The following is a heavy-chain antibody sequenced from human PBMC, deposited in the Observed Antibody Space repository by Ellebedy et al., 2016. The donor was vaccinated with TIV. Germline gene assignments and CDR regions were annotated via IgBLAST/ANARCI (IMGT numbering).Heavy chain of an antibody. D-gene: IGHD3-9*01. Sequence: GESLKISCAASGFTFSSYGMHWVRQAPGKGLEWVAVIWYDGNNKYYADSVKGRFTISRDNSKNTLYFHINSLRAEDTAVYYCSREADIWTGQLDYWGQGTLVTVSS. V-gene: IGHV3-33*08. J-gene: IGHJ4*02. CDR1: GFTFSSYG. CDR3: SREADIWTGQLDY. CDR2: IWYDGNNK.